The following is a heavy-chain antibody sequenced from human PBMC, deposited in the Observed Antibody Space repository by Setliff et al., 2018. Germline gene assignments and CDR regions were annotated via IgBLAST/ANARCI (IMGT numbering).Heavy chain of an antibody. D-gene: IGHD3-16*01. CDR2: IYYTGST. CDR1: GMSITSYY. Sequence: PSETLSLTCSVSGMSITSYYWSWIRQSPGRGLEWIGDIYYTGSTTYSPSLKSRVTISPDTSKNQFHLTVNSVTAADTAVYYCARALRSPLGGTAFVPIHFDPWGQGILVTV. V-gene: IGHV4-59*01. CDR3: ARALRSPLGGTAFVPIHFDP. J-gene: IGHJ5*02.